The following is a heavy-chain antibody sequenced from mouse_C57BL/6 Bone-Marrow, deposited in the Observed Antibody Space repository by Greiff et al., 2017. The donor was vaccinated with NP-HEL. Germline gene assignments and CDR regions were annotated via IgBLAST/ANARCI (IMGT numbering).Heavy chain of an antibody. V-gene: IGHV1-50*01. CDR3: ARKAYYGRSYEFAY. J-gene: IGHJ3*01. CDR1: GYTFTTYW. Sequence: VQLQQPGAELVKPGASVKLSCKASGYTFTTYWMQWVKPRPGQGLEWIGEIDPSDSYTNYNQKFKGTATLPVATSSSTAYMQLSSLTSEDSAVYYCARKAYYGRSYEFAYWGQGTLVTVSA. CDR2: IDPSDSYT. D-gene: IGHD1-1*01.